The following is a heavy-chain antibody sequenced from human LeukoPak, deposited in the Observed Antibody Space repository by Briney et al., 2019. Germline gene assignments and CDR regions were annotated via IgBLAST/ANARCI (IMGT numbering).Heavy chain of an antibody. CDR2: IYYSGST. V-gene: IGHV4-39*01. CDR3: AKAGVRYSNSRALYAFDF. J-gene: IGHJ3*01. D-gene: IGHD3-10*01. Sequence: PSETLSLACTVSGGSTGSGSFFWGWIRQPPGKGLEWIGTIYYSGSTYYNESLRSRVTMSGDTSRNQFSLRLSRVNAADTAVYYCAKAGVRYSNSRALYAFDFWGPGTMVTVSS. CDR1: GGSTGSGSFF.